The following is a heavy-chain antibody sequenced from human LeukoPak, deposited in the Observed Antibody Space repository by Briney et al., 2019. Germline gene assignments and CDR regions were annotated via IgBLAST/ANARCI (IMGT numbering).Heavy chain of an antibody. V-gene: IGHV1-2*06. CDR3: ARERGRPTYSSSWSY. J-gene: IGHJ4*02. CDR1: GYTSTSYY. D-gene: IGHD6-13*01. CDR2: INPNSGGT. Sequence: ASVKVSCKASGYTSTSYYMHWVRQAPGQGLEWMGRINPNSGGTNYAQKFQGRVTMTRDTSISTAYMELSRLRSDDTAVYYCARERGRPTYSSSWSYWGQGTLVTVSS.